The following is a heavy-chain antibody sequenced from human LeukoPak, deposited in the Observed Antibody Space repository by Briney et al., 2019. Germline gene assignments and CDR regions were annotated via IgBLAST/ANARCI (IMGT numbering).Heavy chain of an antibody. Sequence: ASVKVSCKASGGTFSSYAISWVRQAPGQGLEWMGGIIPIFGTANYAQKFQGRVTITADESTSTAYMELSSPRSEDTAVYYCARGSEPAAFYYYYYGMDVWGQGTTVTVSS. CDR3: ARGSEPAAFYYYYYGMDV. D-gene: IGHD2-2*01. CDR1: GGTFSSYA. CDR2: IIPIFGTA. V-gene: IGHV1-69*13. J-gene: IGHJ6*02.